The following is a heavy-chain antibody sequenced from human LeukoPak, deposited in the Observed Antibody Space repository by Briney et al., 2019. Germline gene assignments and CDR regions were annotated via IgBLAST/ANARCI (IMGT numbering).Heavy chain of an antibody. Sequence: SQTLSLTCTVSGGSISSGGYYWSWIRQHPGKGLEWIGYIYYSGSTYYNPSLKSRVTISVDTSKNQFSLKLSSVTAADTAVYYCARGVRSGYDEGVWIAVAGTGYFDYWGQGTLVTVSS. V-gene: IGHV4-31*03. D-gene: IGHD6-19*01. CDR1: GGSISSGGYY. J-gene: IGHJ4*02. CDR3: ARGVRSGYDEGVWIAVAGTGYFDY. CDR2: IYYSGST.